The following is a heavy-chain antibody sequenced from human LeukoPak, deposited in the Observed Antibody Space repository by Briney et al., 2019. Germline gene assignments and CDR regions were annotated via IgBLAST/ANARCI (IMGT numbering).Heavy chain of an antibody. CDR3: EKDSVAVTGTGNIDY. Sequence: PGGSLRLSCAASGFTFDDYAMHWVRQAPGKGLEWVSLISWDGGSSYYADSVKGRFTISRDNSKNSLYLQMNSLRAEDTALYYCEKDSVAVTGTGNIDYWGQGTLVTVSS. D-gene: IGHD6-19*01. J-gene: IGHJ4*02. CDR1: GFTFDDYA. V-gene: IGHV3-43D*03. CDR2: ISWDGGSS.